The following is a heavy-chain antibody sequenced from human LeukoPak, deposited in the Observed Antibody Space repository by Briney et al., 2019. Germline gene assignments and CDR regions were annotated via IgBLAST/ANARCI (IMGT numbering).Heavy chain of an antibody. Sequence: SETLSLTCAVYGRSFSGYYWSWLRQPPGKGLEWIGEINHSGSTNYNPSLKSRVTISVDTSKNQFSLKLSSVTAADTAVYYCATQRRHCSGGSCYRYWYFDLWGRGTLVTVSS. D-gene: IGHD2-15*01. V-gene: IGHV4-34*01. CDR1: GRSFSGYY. J-gene: IGHJ2*01. CDR3: ATQRRHCSGGSCYRYWYFDL. CDR2: INHSGST.